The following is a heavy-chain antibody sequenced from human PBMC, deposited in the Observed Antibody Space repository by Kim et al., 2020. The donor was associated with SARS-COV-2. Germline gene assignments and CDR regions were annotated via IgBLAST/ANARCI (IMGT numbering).Heavy chain of an antibody. D-gene: IGHD6-6*01. CDR2: IWNDGSNK. Sequence: GGSLRLSCAASGFTFSTYGMHWVRQPPGSGLEWVAMIWNDGSNKYHTDSVKGRFTISRDNSKNTLYLQMNSLRAEDTAVYYCATEYSSSSAFDFWGQGSLVTVSS. V-gene: IGHV3-33*01. CDR1: GFTFSTYG. CDR3: ATEYSSSSAFDF. J-gene: IGHJ4*02.